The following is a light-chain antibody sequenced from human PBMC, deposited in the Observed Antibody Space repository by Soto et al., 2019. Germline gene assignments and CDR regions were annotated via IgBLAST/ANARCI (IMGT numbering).Light chain of an antibody. CDR1: SSDFSIYNY. J-gene: IGLJ3*02. Sequence: QSALTQPASVSGSPGQSITISCTGTSSDFSIYNYVSWFQQHPAKAPKLMIYDVSNRPSGISNRFSGSKSGNTASLTISGLQAEDEGDYYCASHTFYNTWVFGGGTKLTVL. V-gene: IGLV2-14*03. CDR3: ASHTFYNTWV. CDR2: DVS.